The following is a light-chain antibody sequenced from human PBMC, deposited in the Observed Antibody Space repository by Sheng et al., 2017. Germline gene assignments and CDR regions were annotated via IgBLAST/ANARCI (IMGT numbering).Light chain of an antibody. CDR1: TSDVGSYKL. J-gene: IGLJ2*01. CDR3: GTWDSSLSGVI. CDR2: EDY. Sequence: QSALTQPASVSGSPGQSITISCTGTTSDVGSYKLVSWYQQFPGKAPKLLIYEDYKRPSGVSDRFSGSKSGTSATLGITGLQTGDEADYYCGTWDSSLSGVIFGGGTKLTVL. V-gene: IGLV2-14*02.